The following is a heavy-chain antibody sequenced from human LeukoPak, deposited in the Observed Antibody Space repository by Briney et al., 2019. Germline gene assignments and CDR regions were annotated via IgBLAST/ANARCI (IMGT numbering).Heavy chain of an antibody. CDR2: INHSGST. V-gene: IGHV4-34*01. CDR3: ARGRIQLFDY. D-gene: IGHD5-18*01. CDR1: GGSFSGYY. Sequence: SETLSLTCAVYGGSFSGYYWSWIRQPPGKGLEWIGEINHSGSTNYNPSLKSRVTISVDTSKNQFSLKLSSVTAADTAVYYCARGRIQLFDYWGQGTLVTVSS. J-gene: IGHJ4*02.